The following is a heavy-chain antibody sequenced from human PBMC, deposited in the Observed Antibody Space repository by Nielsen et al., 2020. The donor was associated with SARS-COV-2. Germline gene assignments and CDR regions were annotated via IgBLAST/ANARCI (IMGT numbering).Heavy chain of an antibody. D-gene: IGHD3-10*01. Sequence: GESLKISCVVSEFAVSSIHMSWVRQAPGKGLEWVSAIYSGGATYYADSVKGRFTISRDNSKDTLYLQMNSLRAEDTAVYYCAFGDGSGTYHSWGQGTLVTVSS. CDR2: IYSGGAT. CDR1: EFAVSSIH. V-gene: IGHV3-66*01. CDR3: AFGDGSGTYHS. J-gene: IGHJ4*02.